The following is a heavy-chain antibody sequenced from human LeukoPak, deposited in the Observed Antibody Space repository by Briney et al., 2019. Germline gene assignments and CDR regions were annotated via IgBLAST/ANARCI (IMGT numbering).Heavy chain of an antibody. J-gene: IGHJ3*02. CDR2: IQSKSDGGST. CDR1: GYAFNDAW. D-gene: IGHD3-10*01. V-gene: IGHV3-15*01. CDR3: ATERSEYFYDSGYDAFDI. Sequence: GGSLRLSCAASGYAFNDAWMSWVRQTPGKGLEWVGRIQSKSDGGSTDHAAAVKGRFTVSRNDSKSTLYLQMNSLKTDDTAVYYCATERSEYFYDSGYDAFDIWGQGTVVTVSS.